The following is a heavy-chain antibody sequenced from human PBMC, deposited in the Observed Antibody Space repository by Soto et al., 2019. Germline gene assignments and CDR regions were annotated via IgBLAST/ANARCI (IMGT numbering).Heavy chain of an antibody. CDR2: ISAYNGNT. CDR3: ARGYYDILTGNFDY. J-gene: IGHJ4*02. V-gene: IGHV1-18*01. D-gene: IGHD3-9*01. Sequence: ASVKVSFKASCYTFTSYGISWGRQAPGQGLEWMGWISAYNGNTNYAQKLQGRVTMTTDTSTSTAYMELRSLRSDDTAVYYCARGYYDILTGNFDYWGQGTLVTVSS. CDR1: CYTFTSYG.